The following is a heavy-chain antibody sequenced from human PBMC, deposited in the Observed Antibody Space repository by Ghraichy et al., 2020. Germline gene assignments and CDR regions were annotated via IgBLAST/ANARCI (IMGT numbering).Heavy chain of an antibody. Sequence: SETLSLTCAVYGGSFSGYYWSWIRQPPGKGLEWIGEINHSGSTNYNPSLKSRVTISVDTSKNQFSLKLSSVTAADTAVYYCARYVGRYCSGGSCLLPGFDYWGQGTLVTVSS. D-gene: IGHD2-15*01. V-gene: IGHV4-34*01. CDR1: GGSFSGYY. CDR2: INHSGST. J-gene: IGHJ4*02. CDR3: ARYVGRYCSGGSCLLPGFDY.